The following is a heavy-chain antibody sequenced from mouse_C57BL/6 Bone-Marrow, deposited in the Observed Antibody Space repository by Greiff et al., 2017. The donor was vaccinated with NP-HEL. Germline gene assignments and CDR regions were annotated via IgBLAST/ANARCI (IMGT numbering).Heavy chain of an antibody. CDR3: TGRGLLEYAMDD. J-gene: IGHJ4*01. Sequence: EVHLVESGGGLVQPGGSMKLSCAASGFTFSDAWMDWVRQSPEKGLEWVAEIRNKANNHATYYAESVKGRFTISRDDSKSSVYLQMNSVSAEDTGIYYCTGRGLLEYAMDDWGQGTSVTVSS. CDR2: IRNKANNHAT. V-gene: IGHV6-6*01. CDR1: GFTFSDAW. D-gene: IGHD2-1*01.